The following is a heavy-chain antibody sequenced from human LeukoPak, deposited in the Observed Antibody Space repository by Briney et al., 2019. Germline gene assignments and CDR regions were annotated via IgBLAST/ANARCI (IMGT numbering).Heavy chain of an antibody. CDR3: ARQGYSSGWYFRSADY. CDR1: GYSFTGYW. CDR2: IYPGDSDT. D-gene: IGHD6-19*01. V-gene: IGHV5-51*01. J-gene: IGHJ4*02. Sequence: GESLKISCKGSGYSFTGYWIGWVRQMPGKGLEWMGIIYPGDSDTRYSPSFQGQVTISADKSISTAYLQWSSLKASDTAMYYCARQGYSSGWYFRSADYWGQGTLVTVSS.